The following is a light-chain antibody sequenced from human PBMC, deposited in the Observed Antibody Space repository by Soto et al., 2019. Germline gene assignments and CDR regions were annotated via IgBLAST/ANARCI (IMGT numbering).Light chain of an antibody. V-gene: IGLV1-44*01. CDR1: SSNIGRNT. Sequence: QSVLTQPPSASGTPGQRVTISCSGSSSNIGRNTVNWYQKVPGTAPKLLIYSDNQRPSGVPDRFSGSKSGTSASLAISGLQSEDEAHYYCAAWDDSLNGPMVFGGGTKLTV. CDR3: AAWDDSLNGPMV. CDR2: SDN. J-gene: IGLJ3*02.